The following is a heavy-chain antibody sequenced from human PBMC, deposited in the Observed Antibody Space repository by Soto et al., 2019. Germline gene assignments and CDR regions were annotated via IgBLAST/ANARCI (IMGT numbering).Heavy chain of an antibody. V-gene: IGHV3-33*01. CDR3: ARDRRAVVPAAHLDY. CDR2: IWYDGSNK. Sequence: GGSLRLSCAASGFTFISYGMHWGRQAPCKGLEWVAVIWYDGSNKYYADSVKGRFTISRDNSKNTLYLQMNSLRAEDTAVYYCARDRRAVVPAAHLDYWGQGTLVTVSS. CDR1: GFTFISYG. D-gene: IGHD2-2*01. J-gene: IGHJ4*02.